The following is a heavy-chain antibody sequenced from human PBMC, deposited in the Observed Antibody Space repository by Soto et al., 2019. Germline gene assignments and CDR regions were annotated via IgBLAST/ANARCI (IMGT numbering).Heavy chain of an antibody. V-gene: IGHV3-48*03. J-gene: IGHJ6*02. Sequence: DEQLVESGGGLVQSGGSLRLSCEASGFTLKSYEVNWVRQAPGKGLEWISYITSSTRTTYYADSVKGRFTISRDNARKSVYLQMNSLRVEDTAIYYGARGNTSIQGDLSHYNGLDVWGQGTTVTVSS. CDR2: ITSSTRTT. CDR1: GFTLKSYE. D-gene: IGHD3-10*01. CDR3: ARGNTSIQGDLSHYNGLDV.